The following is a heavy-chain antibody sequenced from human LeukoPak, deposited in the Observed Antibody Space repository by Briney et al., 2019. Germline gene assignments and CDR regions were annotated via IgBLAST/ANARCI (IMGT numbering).Heavy chain of an antibody. V-gene: IGHV1-18*01. CDR1: TSH. Sequence: GASVKVSCKATSHISWVRQAPGQGLEWMGWIGSYGGDTYYAQKFQGRVTVTTDTSTSTVYMELRSLRSDDTAVYYCARDLWNFYDDSGYYRDFDSWGQGTLVTVSS. D-gene: IGHD3-22*01. J-gene: IGHJ5*01. CDR2: IGSYGGDT. CDR3: ARDLWNFYDDSGYYRDFDS.